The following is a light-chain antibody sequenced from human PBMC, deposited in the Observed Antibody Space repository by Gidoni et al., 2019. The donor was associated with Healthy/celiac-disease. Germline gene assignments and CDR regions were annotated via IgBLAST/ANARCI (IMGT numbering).Light chain of an antibody. V-gene: IGKV4-1*01. CDR1: QSVLYSSNNKNY. J-gene: IGKJ4*01. CDR3: QQYYSTPPVT. Sequence: DIVMTQSPDSLAVSLGERATINCKSSQSVLYSSNNKNYLAWYQQKPGQPPKLLIYWASTRESGAPDRFSGSGSGTDFTLTISSLQAEDVAVYYCQQYYSTPPVTFXGXTKVEIK. CDR2: WAS.